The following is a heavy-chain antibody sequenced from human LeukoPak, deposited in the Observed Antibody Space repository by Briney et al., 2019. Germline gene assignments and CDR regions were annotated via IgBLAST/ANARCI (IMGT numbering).Heavy chain of an antibody. CDR2: ISGSSTTI. D-gene: IGHD6-13*01. CDR3: ARDPSRVAAADYFDY. CDR1: GFSFSTYS. Sequence: GGSLRLSCAASGFSFSTYSKNWARQAPGKGLEWVSFISGSSTTIYYADSVKGRFTISRDNAKNSLYLQMSSLRDEDTAVYYCARDPSRVAAADYFDYWGQGTLVTVSS. V-gene: IGHV3-48*02. J-gene: IGHJ4*02.